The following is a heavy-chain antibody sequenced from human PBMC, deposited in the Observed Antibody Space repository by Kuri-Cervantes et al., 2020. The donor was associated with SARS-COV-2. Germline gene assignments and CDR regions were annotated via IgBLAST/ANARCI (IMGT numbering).Heavy chain of an antibody. CDR1: GGSISSDNYY. D-gene: IGHD5-12*01. CDR2: IYYSGST. CDR3: ASIRYSNYERVSGYYLDF. Sequence: LRLSCTVSGGSISSDNYYWSWIRQPPGKGLEWIGYIYYSGSTYYNPSLKSRAVMSVDTSKNQFSLKLSSVTASDTAAYYCASIRYSNYERVSGYYLDFWGQGTLVTVLL. J-gene: IGHJ4*02. V-gene: IGHV4-30-4*01.